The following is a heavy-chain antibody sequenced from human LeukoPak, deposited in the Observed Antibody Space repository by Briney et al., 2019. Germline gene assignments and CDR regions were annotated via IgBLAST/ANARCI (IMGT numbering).Heavy chain of an antibody. CDR1: GFTFSRDW. CDR2: ISDDGSIT. V-gene: IGHV3-74*03. J-gene: IGHJ4*02. Sequence: GGSLRLSCAASGFTFSRDWMHWVRQAPGKGLVWVSRISDDGSITTYADSVQGRFTISRDNAKSTVFRQMNSLRVEDTAVYFCVRRSYEYNVYDRHFDFWGQGILVTVSS. D-gene: IGHD5/OR15-5a*01. CDR3: VRRSYEYNVYDRHFDF.